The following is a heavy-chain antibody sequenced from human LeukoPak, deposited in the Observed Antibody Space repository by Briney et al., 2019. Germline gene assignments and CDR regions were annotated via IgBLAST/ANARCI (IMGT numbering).Heavy chain of an antibody. V-gene: IGHV1-2*02. CDR2: INPNSGGT. Sequence: ASVKVSCKASGYTFTAYYLHWVRQAPGQGLEWMGWINPNSGGTNYAQSFQGRVSMTRDTSISTAYMELSRLTPDDTALYYCARGFGGDPWGQGTLVTVSS. J-gene: IGHJ5*02. CDR1: GYTFTAYY. CDR3: ARGFGGDP. D-gene: IGHD4-23*01.